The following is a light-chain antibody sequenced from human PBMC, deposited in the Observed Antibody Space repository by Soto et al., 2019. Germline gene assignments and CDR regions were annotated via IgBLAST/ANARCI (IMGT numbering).Light chain of an antibody. Sequence: DIQMTQSPSTLSASVGDRVTITCRASQSISSWLAWYQQKPGKAPKLLIYDASSLESGVPPRFSGRGSGTELPLTISRLQPNDFATYCCQQYNSYSRTFGQGTKVDIK. CDR3: QQYNSYSRT. CDR1: QSISSW. J-gene: IGKJ1*01. CDR2: DAS. V-gene: IGKV1-5*01.